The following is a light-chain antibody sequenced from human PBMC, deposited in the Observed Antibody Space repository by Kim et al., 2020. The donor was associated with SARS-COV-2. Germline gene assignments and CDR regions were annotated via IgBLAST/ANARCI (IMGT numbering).Light chain of an antibody. Sequence: DIEMMQSPSSLSAWVGDRVTISCRASQTIAKYVNWYQQRPGKAPKILLFDATTLHVGVPSRFSGSASGTDFTLTISGVQVEDFATYFCQQSYTTPITFGQGTRLEIK. CDR3: QQSYTTPIT. J-gene: IGKJ5*01. CDR1: QTIAKY. V-gene: IGKV1-39*01. CDR2: DAT.